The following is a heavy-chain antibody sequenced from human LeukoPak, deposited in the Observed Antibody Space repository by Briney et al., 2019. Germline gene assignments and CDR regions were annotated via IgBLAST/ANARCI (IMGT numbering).Heavy chain of an antibody. CDR2: ISYDGSNK. CDR1: GFTFSSYA. J-gene: IGHJ6*03. CDR3: AKDGLRFLEWLGSSYMDV. D-gene: IGHD3-3*01. V-gene: IGHV3-30-3*01. Sequence: GGSLRLSCAASGFTFSSYAMHWVRQAPGKGLEWVAVISYDGSNKYYADSVKGRFTISRDNSKNTLYLQMNSLRAEDTAVYYCAKDGLRFLEWLGSSYMDVWGKGTTVTVSS.